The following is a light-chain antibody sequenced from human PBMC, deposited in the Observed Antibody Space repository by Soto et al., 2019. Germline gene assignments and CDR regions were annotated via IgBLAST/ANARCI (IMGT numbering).Light chain of an antibody. V-gene: IGKV3-15*01. CDR2: GAS. Sequence: IVLTQSPFTLSLSPGERATLSCRASQSVSSYLAWYQQKPGQAPRLLIYGASTRAPGIPVRFSGSGSGTEFTLTITSLQSEDFAVYYCQEYNDWRPITFGGGTKVDVK. J-gene: IGKJ4*01. CDR1: QSVSSY. CDR3: QEYNDWRPIT.